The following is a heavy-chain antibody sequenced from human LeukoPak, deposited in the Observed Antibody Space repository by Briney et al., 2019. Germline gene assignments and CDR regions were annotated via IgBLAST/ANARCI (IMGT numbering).Heavy chain of an antibody. V-gene: IGHV3-7*01. J-gene: IGHJ4*02. Sequence: GGSLRLSCAASGFTLSNYGMNWVRQAPGKGLEWVANIKQDGSEKYYVDSVKGRFTISRDNAKNSLYLQMNSLRAEDTAVYYCARGKAARYYYDSSGYYYDYFDYWGQGTLVTVSS. CDR1: GFTLSNYG. CDR3: ARGKAARYYYDSSGYYYDYFDY. D-gene: IGHD3-22*01. CDR2: IKQDGSEK.